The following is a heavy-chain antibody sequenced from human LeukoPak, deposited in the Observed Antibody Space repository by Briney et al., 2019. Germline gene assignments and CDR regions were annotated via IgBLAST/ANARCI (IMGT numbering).Heavy chain of an antibody. CDR3: ARSGFQLLWGYYYYYMDV. J-gene: IGHJ6*03. V-gene: IGHV4-38-2*02. Sequence: SETLSLTCTVSGYSISSGYYWGWIRQPPGKGLEWIGSIYHSGSTNYNPSLKSRVTISVDTSKNQFSLKLSSVTAADTAVYYCARSGFQLLWGYYYYYMDVWGKGTTVTISS. CDR1: GYSISSGYY. CDR2: IYHSGST. D-gene: IGHD2-2*01.